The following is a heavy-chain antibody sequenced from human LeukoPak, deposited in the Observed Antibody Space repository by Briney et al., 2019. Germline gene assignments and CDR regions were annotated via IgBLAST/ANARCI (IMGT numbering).Heavy chain of an antibody. CDR3: ARAVGYIAVAGLYYFDY. CDR2: IYTSGST. Sequence: KPSETLSLTCTVSGGSISSGSYYWSWIRQPAGKGLEWIGRIYTSGSTYYNPSLKSRVTISVDTSRNQFSLKLSSVTAADTAVYYCARAVGYIAVAGLYYFDYWGQGTLVTVSS. J-gene: IGHJ4*02. V-gene: IGHV4-61*02. CDR1: GGSISSGSYY. D-gene: IGHD6-19*01.